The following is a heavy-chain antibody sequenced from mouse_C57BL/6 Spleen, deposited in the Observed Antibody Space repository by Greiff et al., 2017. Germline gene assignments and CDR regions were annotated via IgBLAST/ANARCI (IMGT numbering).Heavy chain of an antibody. Sequence: EVKLQESGPVLVKPGASVKMSCKASGYTFTDYYMNWVKQSHGKSLEWIGVINPYNGGTSYNQKFKGKATLTVDKSSSTAYMELNSLTSEDSAVYYCARGYYGSSSWYFDVWGTGTTVTVSS. CDR2: INPYNGGT. D-gene: IGHD1-1*01. CDR3: ARGYYGSSSWYFDV. CDR1: GYTFTDYY. J-gene: IGHJ1*03. V-gene: IGHV1-19*01.